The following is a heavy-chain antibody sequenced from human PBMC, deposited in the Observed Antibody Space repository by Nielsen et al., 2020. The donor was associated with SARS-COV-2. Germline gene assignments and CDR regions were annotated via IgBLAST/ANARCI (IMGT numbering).Heavy chain of an antibody. CDR2: VSGSGDDT. Sequence: GESLKISCAASGFIFSIHALSWVRQAPGKGLEWVATVSGSGDDTLYADSVKGRFTISRDNSKNTLYLQMNSLRAEDTAVYYCARDLVYYGMDVWGQGTTVTVSS. D-gene: IGHD2-15*01. V-gene: IGHV3-23*01. J-gene: IGHJ6*02. CDR3: ARDLVYYGMDV. CDR1: GFIFSIHA.